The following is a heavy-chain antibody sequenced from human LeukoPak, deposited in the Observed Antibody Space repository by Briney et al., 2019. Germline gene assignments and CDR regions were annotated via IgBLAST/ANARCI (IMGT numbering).Heavy chain of an antibody. V-gene: IGHV3-20*04. D-gene: IGHD1-14*01. CDR1: GFTFSSYA. Sequence: GGSLRLSCAASGFTFSSYAMSWVRQAPGKGLEWVSGINWNGGSTGYADSVKGRFTISRDNAKNSLYLQMNSLRAEDTALYYCARVGFKPDASLYYYYYMDVWGKGTTVTVSS. CDR3: ARVGFKPDASLYYYYYMDV. CDR2: INWNGGST. J-gene: IGHJ6*03.